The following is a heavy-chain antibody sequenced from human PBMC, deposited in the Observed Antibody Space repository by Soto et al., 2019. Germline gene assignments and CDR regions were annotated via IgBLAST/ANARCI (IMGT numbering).Heavy chain of an antibody. CDR1: GGSFSSNA. CDR3: ARDRVMRGNSYYYGMDV. V-gene: IGHV1-69*12. Sequence: QVQLVQSGAEVKKPSSSVKVSCKASGGSFSSNAISWVRQAPGQGLEWMGVIIPILGTTTYAQKFQGRVTITADESTTTAYMALSSLRSDDTAEYFCARDRVMRGNSYYYGMDVWGQGTTVTVSS. J-gene: IGHJ6*02. CDR2: IIPILGTT. D-gene: IGHD2-8*01.